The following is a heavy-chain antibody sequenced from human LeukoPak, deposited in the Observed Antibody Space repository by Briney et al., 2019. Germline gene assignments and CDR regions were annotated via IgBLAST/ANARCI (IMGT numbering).Heavy chain of an antibody. D-gene: IGHD1-26*01. CDR1: GFTFSSYG. V-gene: IGHV3-33*01. Sequence: GRSLRLSCAASGFTFSSYGMHWVRQAPGKGLEWVAVIWYDGSNKYYADSVKGRFTISRDNSKNTLYLQMNSLRAEDTAVYCCARDSSTRELLEPAPDYWGQGTLVTVSS. CDR3: ARDSSTRELLEPAPDY. CDR2: IWYDGSNK. J-gene: IGHJ4*02.